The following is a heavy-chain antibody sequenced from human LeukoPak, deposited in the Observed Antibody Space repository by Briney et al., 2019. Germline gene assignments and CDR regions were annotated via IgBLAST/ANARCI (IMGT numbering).Heavy chain of an antibody. CDR2: ISPYNGNT. D-gene: IGHD2-2*01. J-gene: IGHJ4*02. CDR1: GYTFVSYG. V-gene: IGHV1-18*01. CDR3: ARLNCRSTICQDYYFDY. Sequence: EASVKVSCKASGYTFVSYGISWVRQAPGQGPEWMGWISPYNGNTNYARKFQARVTMTTDTSTSTAYMELRSLRSDDTAVFYCARLNCRSTICQDYYFDYWGQGTLVTVSS.